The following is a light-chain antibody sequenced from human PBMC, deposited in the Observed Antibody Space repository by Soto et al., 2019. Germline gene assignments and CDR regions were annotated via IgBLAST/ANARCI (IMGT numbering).Light chain of an antibody. CDR3: SSYSSTRTLYV. CDR1: SSDDGGYNR. CDR2: DVI. Sequence: QSVGTRPASVSRSPGQSIPISCAAASSDDGGYNRVSWYQQHPGKAPKLLIYDVINRPSGVSHRFSGSKSGNTASLTISGLQAEDEADYYCSSYSSTRTLYVFGTGTKVTVL. J-gene: IGLJ1*01. V-gene: IGLV2-14*01.